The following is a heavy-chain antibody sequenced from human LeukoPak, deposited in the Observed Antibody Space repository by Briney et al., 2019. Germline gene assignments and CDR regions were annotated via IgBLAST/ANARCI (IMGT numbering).Heavy chain of an antibody. J-gene: IGHJ6*03. V-gene: IGHV4-39*07. CDR1: GGSISSSSYY. CDR2: IYYSGST. Sequence: PSETLSLTCTVSGGSISSSSYYWGWIRQPPGKGLEWIGSIYYSGSTYYNPSLKSRVTISGDTSKNQFSLKLSSVTAADTAVYYCAREYSSGWYGYYYYYMDVWGKGTTVTVSS. CDR3: AREYSSGWYGYYYYYMDV. D-gene: IGHD6-19*01.